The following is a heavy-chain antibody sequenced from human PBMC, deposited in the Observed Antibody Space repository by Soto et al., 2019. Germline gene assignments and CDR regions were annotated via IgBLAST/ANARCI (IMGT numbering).Heavy chain of an antibody. Sequence: QLQLQESGPGLVKPSETLSLTCTVSGGSISSSSYYWGWIRQPPGKGLEWIGSIYYSGSTYYNPSIKSRVTISVDTSKNQFSLKLSSVTAADTAVYYCARRMATKNLNWFDPWGQGTLVTVSS. CDR1: GGSISSSSYY. CDR2: IYYSGST. V-gene: IGHV4-39*01. D-gene: IGHD5-12*01. CDR3: ARRMATKNLNWFDP. J-gene: IGHJ5*02.